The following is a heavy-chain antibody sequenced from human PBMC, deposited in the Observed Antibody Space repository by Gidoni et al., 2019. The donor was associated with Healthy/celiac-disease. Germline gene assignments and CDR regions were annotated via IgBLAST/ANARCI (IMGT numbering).Heavy chain of an antibody. CDR2: INAGNGNT. CDR3: ARDSYGYSSGWYDY. CDR1: GYPFTSYA. D-gene: IGHD6-19*01. J-gene: IGHJ4*02. V-gene: IGHV1-3*01. Sequence: QVQLVQSGAEVKKPGASVKVSCKASGYPFTSYAMQWVRQAPGQRLEWMGWINAGNGNTKYSQKFQGRVTITRDTSASTAYMELSSLRSEDTAVYYCARDSYGYSSGWYDYWGQGTLVTVSS.